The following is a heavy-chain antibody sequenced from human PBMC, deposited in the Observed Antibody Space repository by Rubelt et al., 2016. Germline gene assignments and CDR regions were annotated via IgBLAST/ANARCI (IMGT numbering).Heavy chain of an antibody. CDR2: IYYSGST. D-gene: IGHD2-15*01. CDR1: GGSISSYY. CDR3: ARDTVVVVAAPTRPFDY. Sequence: QVQLQESGPGLVKPSETLSLTCTVSGGSISSYYWSWIRQPPGKGLEWIGYIYYSGSTNYNPSLKSRVTIAVDTSKNQFSLKLSSVTAADTAVYYCARDTVVVVAAPTRPFDYWGQGTLVTVSS. J-gene: IGHJ4*02. V-gene: IGHV4-59*12.